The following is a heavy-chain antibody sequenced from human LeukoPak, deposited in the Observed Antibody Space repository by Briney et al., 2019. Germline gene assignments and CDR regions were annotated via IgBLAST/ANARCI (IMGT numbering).Heavy chain of an antibody. Sequence: GGSLRLSCAASGFTFSSYWMSWVRQAPGKGLEWVANIKQDGSEKYYVDSVKGRFTISRDNAKNSLYLQMNSLRAEDTAVYYCAKGDYSGSYPLDYWGQGTLVTVSS. CDR1: GFTFSSYW. D-gene: IGHD1-26*01. CDR2: IKQDGSEK. J-gene: IGHJ4*02. V-gene: IGHV3-7*01. CDR3: AKGDYSGSYPLDY.